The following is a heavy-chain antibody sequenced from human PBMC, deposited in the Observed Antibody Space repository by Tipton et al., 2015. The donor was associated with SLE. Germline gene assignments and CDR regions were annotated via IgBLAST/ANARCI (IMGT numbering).Heavy chain of an antibody. CDR2: ISGSGGST. CDR1: GFTFSSYD. J-gene: IGHJ4*02. V-gene: IGHV3-23*01. CDR3: AKEGGHRKPLDY. D-gene: IGHD1-14*01. Sequence: SLRLSCSASGFTFSSYDMHWVRQAPGKGLEWVSGISGSGGSTYYADSVKGRFTISRDNSKNSLYLQMNSLRAEDTAVYYCAKEGGHRKPLDYWGQGTLVTVSS.